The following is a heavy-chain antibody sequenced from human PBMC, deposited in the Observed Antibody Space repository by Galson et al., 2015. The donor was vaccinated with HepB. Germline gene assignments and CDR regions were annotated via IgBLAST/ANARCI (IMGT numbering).Heavy chain of an antibody. CDR1: GFTFSSYG. D-gene: IGHD6-19*01. V-gene: IGHV3-33*01. J-gene: IGHJ6*03. CDR2: IWYDGSNK. CDR3: ARSKHAVAVVYMDV. Sequence: SLRLSCAASGFTFSSYGMHWVRQAPGKGLEWVAVIWYDGSNKYYADSVKGRFTISRDNSKNTLYLQMNSLRAEDTAVYYCARSKHAVAVVYMDVWGKGTTVTVSS.